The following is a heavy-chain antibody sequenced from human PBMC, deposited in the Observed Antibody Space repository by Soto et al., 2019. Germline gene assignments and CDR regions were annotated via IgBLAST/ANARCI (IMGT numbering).Heavy chain of an antibody. Sequence: GWSRRLSCAASGFTFSDYYMSWIRQAPGKGLEWVSYISSSSSYTNYADAVKGRFTISRYNAKNSLYLQMNSLRAEDTAVYYCARDLFGPATTYYFDYWGQGTLVTVSS. D-gene: IGHD3-16*01. J-gene: IGHJ4*02. CDR1: GFTFSDYY. V-gene: IGHV3-11*06. CDR3: ARDLFGPATTYYFDY. CDR2: ISSSSSYT.